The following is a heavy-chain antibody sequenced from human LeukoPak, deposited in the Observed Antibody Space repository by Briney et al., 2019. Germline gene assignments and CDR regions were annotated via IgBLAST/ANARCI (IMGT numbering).Heavy chain of an antibody. CDR3: AKSPSAYCGGDCYSDY. D-gene: IGHD2-21*02. CDR1: GFTFSNYG. J-gene: IGHJ4*02. CDR2: ISVDGSAK. Sequence: GGSLRLSCAASGFTFSNYGMNWVRQAPGKGLEWVSVISVDGSAKYYADSVKGRFTISRDNSKNTLYLQMNSLRAEDTAVYYCAKSPSAYCGGDCYSDYWGQGTLVTVSS. V-gene: IGHV3-30*18.